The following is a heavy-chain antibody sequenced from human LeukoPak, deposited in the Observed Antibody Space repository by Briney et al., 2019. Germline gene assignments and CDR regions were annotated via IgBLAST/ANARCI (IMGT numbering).Heavy chain of an antibody. CDR3: ARIADSPFSF. D-gene: IGHD2-21*01. V-gene: IGHV3-48*03. CDR2: ISSSGSTI. J-gene: IGHJ4*02. Sequence: PGGSLRLSCAASGFTFSSHWMSWVRQAPGKGLEWVSYISSSGSTIYYADSVKGRFTISRDNAKNSLYLQMNSLRAEDTAVYYCARIADSPFSFWGQGTLVTVSS. CDR1: GFTFSSHW.